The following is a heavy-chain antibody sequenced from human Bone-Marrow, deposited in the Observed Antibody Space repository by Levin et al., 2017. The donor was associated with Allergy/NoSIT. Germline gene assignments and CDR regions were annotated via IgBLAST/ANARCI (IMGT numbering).Heavy chain of an antibody. Sequence: SETLSLTCTVSGGSISGYYWSWIRQPAGKGLEWIGRIYTSGSTNYNPSLKSRVTMSVDTSKNQFSLKLSSVTAADTAVYYCARVNRITFGGVYYYYGMDVWGQGTTVTVSS. D-gene: IGHD3-16*01. CDR1: GGSISGYY. J-gene: IGHJ6*02. V-gene: IGHV4-4*07. CDR2: IYTSGST. CDR3: ARVNRITFGGVYYYYGMDV.